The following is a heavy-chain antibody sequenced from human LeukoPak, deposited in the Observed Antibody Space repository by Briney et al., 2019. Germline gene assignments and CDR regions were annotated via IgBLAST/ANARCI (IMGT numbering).Heavy chain of an antibody. D-gene: IGHD6-13*01. J-gene: IGHJ5*02. CDR3: ARHGTYSSSLKSWFDP. CDR2: IYYSGST. CDR1: GGSISSSSYY. Sequence: SETLSLTCTVSGGSISSSSYYWGWIRQPPGKGLEWIGSIYYSGSTYYNPSLKSRVTISVDTSKNQFSLKLSSVTAADTAVYYCARHGTYSSSLKSWFDPWGQGALVTVSS. V-gene: IGHV4-39*01.